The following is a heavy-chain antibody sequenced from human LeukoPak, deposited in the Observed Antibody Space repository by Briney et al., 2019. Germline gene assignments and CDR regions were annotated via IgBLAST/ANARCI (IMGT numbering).Heavy chain of an antibody. Sequence: PGGSLRLSCAASGFTVSSNYMSWVRQAPGKGLEWVSIIYSGGSTYYADSVKGRFTISRDNSKNTLYLQMNGLRAEDTAVYYCARDISSGYYDAFDIWGQGTMVTVSS. V-gene: IGHV3-66*01. CDR3: ARDISSGYYDAFDI. CDR2: IYSGGST. CDR1: GFTVSSNY. J-gene: IGHJ3*02. D-gene: IGHD3-22*01.